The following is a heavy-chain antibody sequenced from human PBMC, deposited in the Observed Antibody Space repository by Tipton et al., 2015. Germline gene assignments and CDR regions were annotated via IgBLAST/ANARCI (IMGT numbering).Heavy chain of an antibody. J-gene: IGHJ4*02. CDR2: ISHSGNT. CDR3: ARSRYTVTPNS. Sequence: GLVKPSETLSLTCTVSGGSVSSGSYYWSWIRQPPGKGLEWIGSISHSGNTYYNPSLKSRVTMSRDTSKNQFSLKLTSVTAADTAVYYCARSRYTVTPNSWGQGTLVTVSS. D-gene: IGHD4-17*01. CDR1: GGSVSSGSYY. V-gene: IGHV4-39*07.